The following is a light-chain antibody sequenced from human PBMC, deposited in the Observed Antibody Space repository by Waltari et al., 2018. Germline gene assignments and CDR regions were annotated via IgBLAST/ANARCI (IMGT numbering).Light chain of an antibody. V-gene: IGKV1-5*03. Sequence: DIQLTQSPPTLSASVGDRVSITCRAIKSIKNWLAWYQQKPGSAPKLLIFKASSLQSGVPSRFSGSGSGTEFTLTISSLQPDDFATYYCQEYNSFSPWTFGQGTNVEIK. CDR2: KAS. J-gene: IGKJ1*01. CDR3: QEYNSFSPWT. CDR1: KSIKNW.